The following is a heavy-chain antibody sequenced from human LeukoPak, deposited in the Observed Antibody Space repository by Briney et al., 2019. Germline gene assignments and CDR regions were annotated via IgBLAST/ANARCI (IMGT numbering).Heavy chain of an antibody. CDR2: IYHSGST. V-gene: IGHV4-4*02. CDR1: GGSISSSNW. J-gene: IGHJ4*02. Sequence: SETLSLTCAVSGGSISSSNWWSWVRQPPGKGLEWIGEIYHSGSTNYNPSLKSRVTISVDTSKNQFSLKLSSVTAADTAVYYCARSLDSVSYYYGSGSYYFDYWGQGTLVTVSS. CDR3: ARSLDSVSYYYGSGSYYFDY. D-gene: IGHD3-10*01.